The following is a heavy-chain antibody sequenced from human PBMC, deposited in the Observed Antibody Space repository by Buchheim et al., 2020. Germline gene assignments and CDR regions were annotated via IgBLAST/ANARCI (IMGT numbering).Heavy chain of an antibody. CDR3: AREGRITIFGVVTTRGFDY. CDR1: GGSISSGGYY. D-gene: IGHD3-3*01. J-gene: IGHJ4*02. Sequence: QVQLQESGPGLVKPSQTLSLTCTVSGGSISSGGYYWSWIRQHPGKGLEWIGYIYYSGSTYYNPSLKSRVPISVDTSKNQFSLKLSSVTAADTAVYYCAREGRITIFGVVTTRGFDYWGQGTL. CDR2: IYYSGST. V-gene: IGHV4-31*03.